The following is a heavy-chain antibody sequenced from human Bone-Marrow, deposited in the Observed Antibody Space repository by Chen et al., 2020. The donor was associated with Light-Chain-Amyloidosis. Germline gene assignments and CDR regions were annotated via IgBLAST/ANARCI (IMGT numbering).Heavy chain of an antibody. CDR3: ARGRGYSYGHVRAYNYMDV. CDR1: GGSFSGYY. D-gene: IGHD5-18*01. Sequence: QVQLQQWGAGLLKPSETLSLTCAVYGGSFSGYYWNWIRQPPGKGLEWMGEMIPSGSTNYSPFRKSRVTISVDTSQSQFALNLSSMTAADTAVYYCARGRGYSYGHVRAYNYMDVWGKGTTVTVSS. J-gene: IGHJ6*03. V-gene: IGHV4-34*01. CDR2: MIPSGST.